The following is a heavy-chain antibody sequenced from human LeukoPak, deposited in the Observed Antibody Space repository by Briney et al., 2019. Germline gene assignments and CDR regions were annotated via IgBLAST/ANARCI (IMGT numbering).Heavy chain of an antibody. J-gene: IGHJ4*02. Sequence: GASVKVSCKASGYTFSSFGISWVRQAPGQGLEWMGWSSAYNGNTNYVQKFQGRVTMTTDTSTSTAYMEVRSLRSDDTAVYYCTRDLGVDTTMIFFDYWGQGSLVTVSS. CDR3: TRDLGVDTTMIFFDY. V-gene: IGHV1-18*01. CDR2: SSAYNGNT. CDR1: GYTFSSFG. D-gene: IGHD5-18*01.